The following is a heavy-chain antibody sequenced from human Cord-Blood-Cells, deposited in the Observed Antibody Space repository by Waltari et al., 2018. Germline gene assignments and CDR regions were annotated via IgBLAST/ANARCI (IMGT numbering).Heavy chain of an antibody. V-gene: IGHV1-58*01. D-gene: IGHD6-13*01. Sequence: QMQLVQSGPEVKKPGTSVKVSCKASGFTFTSSAVQWVRQARGQRLEWIGWIVVGSGNTNYAQKFQERVTITRDMSTSTAYMELSSLRSEDTAMYYCAAGAAAGADTTPRYYYYGMDVWGQGTTVTVSS. CDR3: AAGAAAGADTTPRYYYYGMDV. J-gene: IGHJ6*02. CDR2: IVVGSGNT. CDR1: GFTFTSSA.